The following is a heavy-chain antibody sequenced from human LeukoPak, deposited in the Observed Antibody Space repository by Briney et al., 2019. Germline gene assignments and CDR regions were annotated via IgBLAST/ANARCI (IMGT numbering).Heavy chain of an antibody. CDR1: GFTFSSYW. J-gene: IGHJ4*02. CDR2: INSDGSGT. CDR3: ARDPGATIVDY. D-gene: IGHD5-12*01. Sequence: PGGSLRLSCAASGFTFSSYWMHWVRQAPGKGLVWVSRINSDGSGTSYADSVKGRFTISRDNAKNTLYLQMNSLRAEDTAVYYCARDPGATIVDYWGQGTLVTVSS. V-gene: IGHV3-74*01.